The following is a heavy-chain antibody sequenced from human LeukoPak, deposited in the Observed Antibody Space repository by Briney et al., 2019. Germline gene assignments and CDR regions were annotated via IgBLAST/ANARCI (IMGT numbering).Heavy chain of an antibody. D-gene: IGHD2-2*01. CDR2: INHRGDT. CDR3: ARVGFDSTGFDP. J-gene: IGHJ5*02. V-gene: IGHV4-34*01. CDR1: GGSISGYY. Sequence: MPSETLSLTCAVYGGSISGYYWSWIRQPPGKGLEWIGEINHRGDTNYNPSLKSRVTISVDTSKNQFSLKLTSVTAADTAAYYCARVGFDSTGFDPWGQGTLVTVSS.